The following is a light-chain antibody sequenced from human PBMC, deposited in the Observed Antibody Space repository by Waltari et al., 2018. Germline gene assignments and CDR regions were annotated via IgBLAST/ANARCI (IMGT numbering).Light chain of an antibody. J-gene: IGLJ3*02. CDR2: EVC. V-gene: IGLV2-8*01. Sequence: QSALTQPPSASGSPGQSVTISCTGTSSDVGGYNYVSWYQQHPGKAPKLMSFEVCKRPSGFPGRFCGCKSGNTASLTVSGLQAEDEADYYCCSYAFSSNWVFGGGTKLTVL. CDR1: SSDVGGYNY. CDR3: CSYAFSSNWV.